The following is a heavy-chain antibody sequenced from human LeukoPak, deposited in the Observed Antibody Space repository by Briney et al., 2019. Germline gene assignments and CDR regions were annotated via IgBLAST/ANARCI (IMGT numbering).Heavy chain of an antibody. CDR3: AKVASIAAAGEFGS. D-gene: IGHD6-13*01. CDR2: IRYDGSGK. Sequence: GRSLRLSCAASGFTFSSYGMHWVRQAPGKGLEWVAFIRYDGSGKYYGDSVKGRFTISRDISKNTLHFQMNSLRAEDTAVYYCAKVASIAAAGEFGSWGQGTLVTVSS. V-gene: IGHV3-30*02. CDR1: GFTFSSYG. J-gene: IGHJ4*02.